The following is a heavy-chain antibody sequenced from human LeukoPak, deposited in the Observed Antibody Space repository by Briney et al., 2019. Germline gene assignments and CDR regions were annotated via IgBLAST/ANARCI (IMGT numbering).Heavy chain of an antibody. Sequence: PGGSLRLSCAASGLTVSNNYMSWVRQAPGKGLEWVSVIYSGGSTYYADSVKGRFTISRDNSKNTLYLQMNSLRAEDTAVYYCARGLAALRYFDWLLYPALDYWGQGTLVTVSS. CDR1: GLTVSNNY. CDR2: IYSGGST. V-gene: IGHV3-53*01. D-gene: IGHD3-9*01. CDR3: ARGLAALRYFDWLLYPALDY. J-gene: IGHJ4*02.